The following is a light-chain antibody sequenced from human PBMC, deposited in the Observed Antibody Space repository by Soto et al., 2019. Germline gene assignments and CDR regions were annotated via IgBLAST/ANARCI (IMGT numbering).Light chain of an antibody. CDR3: QQSSNWPPLT. CDR1: QSVSSY. CDR2: DAS. V-gene: IGKV3-11*01. J-gene: IGKJ4*01. Sequence: EIVLTQSPATLSLSPGERATLSCRASQSVSSYLAWYQQKPGQAPRLLIYDASNRATGIPARFSGSGSGTDFPLTISRLEPEDFAVYYCQQSSNWPPLTFGGGTKVEIK.